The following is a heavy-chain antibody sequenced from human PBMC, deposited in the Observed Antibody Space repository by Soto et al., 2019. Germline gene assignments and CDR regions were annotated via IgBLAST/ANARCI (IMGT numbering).Heavy chain of an antibody. Sequence: PGGSLRLSCAASGFTFSTYAMSWVRKAPEKGLELVSTITTSGGKTYYEDSVQGRFTISRDNSKNTLYLQMNSLRAEDTAVYYCAWRYCTNGVCYTNYYYYIDVWGKGTTVTVSS. V-gene: IGHV3-23*01. D-gene: IGHD2-8*01. CDR2: ITTSGGKT. CDR1: GFTFSTYA. CDR3: AWRYCTNGVCYTNYYYYIDV. J-gene: IGHJ6*03.